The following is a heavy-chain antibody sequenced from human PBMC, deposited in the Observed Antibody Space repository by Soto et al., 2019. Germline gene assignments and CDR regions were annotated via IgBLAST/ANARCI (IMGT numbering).Heavy chain of an antibody. CDR3: ARGTYRSKTDFDY. V-gene: IGHV3-11*01. CDR2: ISSSSGTI. D-gene: IGHD6-13*01. J-gene: IGHJ4*02. Sequence: VGSLRLSCAGSGFTFSDYYMTWIRQAPGSGLEWVSYISSSSGTISYANSVKGRFTISRDNAQNSLYLQMTSLRAEDTAVYYCARGTYRSKTDFDYWGQGTLVTVSS. CDR1: GFTFSDYY.